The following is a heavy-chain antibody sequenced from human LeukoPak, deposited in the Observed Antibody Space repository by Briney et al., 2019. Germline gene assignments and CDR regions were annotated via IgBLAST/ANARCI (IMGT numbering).Heavy chain of an antibody. J-gene: IGHJ4*02. Sequence: PGGSLRLSCAASGFTVSSNYMSWVRQAPGKGLEWVSVIYSGGSTYYADSVKGRFTISRDNSKNTLYLQMNSLRAEDTAVYYCARALHGPLGTYFDYWGQGTLVTVSS. D-gene: IGHD1/OR15-1a*01. CDR3: ARALHGPLGTYFDY. V-gene: IGHV3-66*01. CDR2: IYSGGST. CDR1: GFTVSSNY.